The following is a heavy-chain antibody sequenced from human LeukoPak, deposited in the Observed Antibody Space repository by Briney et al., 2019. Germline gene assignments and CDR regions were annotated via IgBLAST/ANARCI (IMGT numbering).Heavy chain of an antibody. V-gene: IGHV2-5*02. Sequence: SGPTLVNPTPTLTLTCTFSGFSLYSSGVGVGWIRQPPVKAPEWLAVIYWDDDKRYNPSLRSRLTMSKDASKSQVFLVISNMDPVDTATYYCAHRRPGHLTGWDNSYFDNWGPGTLVTVSS. J-gene: IGHJ4*02. D-gene: IGHD1/OR15-1a*01. CDR2: IYWDDDK. CDR3: AHRRPGHLTGWDNSYFDN. CDR1: GFSLYSSGVG.